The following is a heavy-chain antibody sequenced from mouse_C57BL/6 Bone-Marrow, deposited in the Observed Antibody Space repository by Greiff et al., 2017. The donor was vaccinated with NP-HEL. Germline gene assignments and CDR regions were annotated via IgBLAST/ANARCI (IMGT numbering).Heavy chain of an antibody. J-gene: IGHJ4*01. CDR2: INYDGSST. CDR3: ARDRDYDAMDY. CDR1: GFTFSDYY. Sequence: EVQVVESEGGLVQPGSSIKLSCTASGFTFSDYYMAWVRQVPEKGLEWVANINYDGSSTYYLDSLKSRFIISRDNAKNILYLQMSSLKSEDTATYYCARDRDYDAMDYWGQGTSVTVSS. V-gene: IGHV5-16*01. D-gene: IGHD3-1*01.